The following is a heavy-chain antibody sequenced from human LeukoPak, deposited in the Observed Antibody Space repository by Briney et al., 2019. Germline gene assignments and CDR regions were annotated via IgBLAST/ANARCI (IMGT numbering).Heavy chain of an antibody. CDR1: GFTFSSYS. J-gene: IGHJ4*02. V-gene: IGHV3-21*01. CDR3: ARGSVDYDFWSGYGSQYYFDF. Sequence: GGSLRLSCAASGFTFSSYSMNWVRQSPGRGLEWVSSISGSSSHIYYADSVKGRFTISRDNARNSLYLQMNSLTAEDTAVYYCARGSVDYDFWSGYGSQYYFDFWGQGTLVTVSS. CDR2: ISGSSSHI. D-gene: IGHD3-3*01.